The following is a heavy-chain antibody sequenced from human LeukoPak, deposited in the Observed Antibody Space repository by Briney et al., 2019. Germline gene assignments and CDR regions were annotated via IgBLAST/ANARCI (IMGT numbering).Heavy chain of an antibody. D-gene: IGHD5-18*01. V-gene: IGHV3-7*01. J-gene: IGHJ4*02. Sequence: PGGSLRLSCAASGFTFSSYWMSWVRQAPGKGLEWVANLKQDGSEKYYVDSVKGRFTISRDNAKTSLYLQMNSLRAEDTAVYYCARDLSGIAGYTYGRGIDYWGQGTLVTVSS. CDR2: LKQDGSEK. CDR3: ARDLSGIAGYTYGRGIDY. CDR1: GFTFSSYW.